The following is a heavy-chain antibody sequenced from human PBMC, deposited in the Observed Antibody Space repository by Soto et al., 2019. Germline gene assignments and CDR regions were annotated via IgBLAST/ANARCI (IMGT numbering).Heavy chain of an antibody. D-gene: IGHD5-12*01. Sequence: SETLSLTCTVSGGSISSYYWNWIRQPPGKGLEWIGYIYYSGGANYNPSLKSRVTISGDTSKNQFSLKLSSVTAADTAVYYCARSNGYDLFDYWGQGTLVNVSS. V-gene: IGHV4-59*01. CDR2: IYYSGGA. CDR3: ARSNGYDLFDY. J-gene: IGHJ4*02. CDR1: GGSISSYY.